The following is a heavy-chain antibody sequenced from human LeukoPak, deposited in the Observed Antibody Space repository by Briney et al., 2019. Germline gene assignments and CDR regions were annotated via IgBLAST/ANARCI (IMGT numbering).Heavy chain of an antibody. J-gene: IGHJ4*02. CDR1: GFTFSIYT. D-gene: IGHD1-26*01. CDR2: INSDGSST. V-gene: IGHV3-74*01. CDR3: AREGGSYDY. Sequence: GGSLRLSCATSGFTFSIYTVNWVRQAPGKGLVWVSRINSDGSSTSYADSVKGRFTISRDNAKNTLYLQMNSLRAEDTAVYYCAREGGSYDYWGQGTLVTVSS.